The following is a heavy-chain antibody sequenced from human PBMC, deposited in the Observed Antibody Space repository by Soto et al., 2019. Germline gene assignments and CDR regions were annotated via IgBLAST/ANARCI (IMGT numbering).Heavy chain of an antibody. J-gene: IGHJ5*02. CDR2: ISGSGGST. D-gene: IGHD1-1*01. Sequence: EVQLLESGGGLVQPGGSLRLSWSASGFTFSSYAMSWVRQTPGKGLEWVSAISGSGGSTYYADSVKGRFTISRDNSKNTLYLQMNSLRAEDTAVYYCASTRTTGTPPRWFDPWGQGTLVTVSS. CDR1: GFTFSSYA. CDR3: ASTRTTGTPPRWFDP. V-gene: IGHV3-23*01.